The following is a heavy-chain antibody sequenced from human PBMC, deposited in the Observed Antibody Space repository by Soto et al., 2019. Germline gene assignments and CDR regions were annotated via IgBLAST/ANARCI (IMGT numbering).Heavy chain of an antibody. V-gene: IGHV3-23*01. CDR1: GFTFSSYA. D-gene: IGHD2-15*01. Sequence: GGSLRLSCAASGFTFSSYAMSWARQAPGKGLEWVSAISGSGGSTYYADSVKGRFTISRDNSKNTLYLQMNSLRAEDTAVYYCAKRLDCSGGSCYSPAAWFDPWGQGTLVTVSS. CDR3: AKRLDCSGGSCYSPAAWFDP. CDR2: ISGSGGST. J-gene: IGHJ5*02.